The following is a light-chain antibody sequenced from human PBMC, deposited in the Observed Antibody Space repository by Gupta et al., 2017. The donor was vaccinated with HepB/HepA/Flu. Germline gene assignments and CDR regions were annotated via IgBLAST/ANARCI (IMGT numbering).Light chain of an antibody. CDR3: CSHAATNF. J-gene: IGLJ1*01. Sequence: QSALTQPPSVSGSPGQSITVSCTGSSGDIGRYNYVSWYQQYPGKAPKLILSEVSNRPSGVSERFSGSKSGNTASLTISGLQAEDEADYYCCSHAATNFFGSGTHVTVL. CDR2: EVS. CDR1: SGDIGRYNY. V-gene: IGLV2-14*01.